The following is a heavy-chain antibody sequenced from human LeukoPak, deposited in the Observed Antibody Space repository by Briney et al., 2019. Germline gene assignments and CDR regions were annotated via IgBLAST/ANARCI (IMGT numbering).Heavy chain of an antibody. CDR1: GFTFRIYG. CDR3: ARATRNGYDY. CDR2: ISSGSDTI. V-gene: IGHV3-48*04. Sequence: GGSLRLSCAASGFTFRIYGMNWARQAPGKGPEWVSYISSGSDTIYYADSAKGRFTMSRDNAKNSLFLQMNSLRAEDTAVYYCARATRNGYDYWGQGTLVAVSS. J-gene: IGHJ4*02. D-gene: IGHD5-24*01.